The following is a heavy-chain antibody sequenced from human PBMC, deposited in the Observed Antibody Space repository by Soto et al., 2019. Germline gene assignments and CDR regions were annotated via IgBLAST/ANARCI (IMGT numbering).Heavy chain of an antibody. Sequence: GESLKISCAASGFTFNTYAMSWVRQAPGKGLEWVSAISGSGGNTYYADSVEGRFTISRDNSTNTLYLQMRSLRADDTAIYYCASFPISSTITWSNWFVPWGQGTLVTVSS. CDR3: ASFPISSTITWSNWFVP. CDR2: ISGSGGNT. J-gene: IGHJ5*02. V-gene: IGHV3-23*01. D-gene: IGHD3-9*01. CDR1: GFTFNTYA.